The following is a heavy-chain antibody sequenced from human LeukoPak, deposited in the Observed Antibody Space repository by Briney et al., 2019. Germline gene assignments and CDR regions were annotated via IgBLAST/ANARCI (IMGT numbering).Heavy chain of an antibody. J-gene: IGHJ4*02. D-gene: IGHD3-22*01. V-gene: IGHV3-23*01. CDR2: ISGSGGST. CDR3: AKDRQSIVVVIIDY. CDR1: GFTFSSYA. Sequence: GGSLRLSCAASGFTFSSYAMSWVRQAPGKGLEWVSAISGSGGSTYYADSVKGRFTISRENSKNTLYLQMNSLRAEDTAVYYCAKDRQSIVVVIIDYWGQGTLVTVSS.